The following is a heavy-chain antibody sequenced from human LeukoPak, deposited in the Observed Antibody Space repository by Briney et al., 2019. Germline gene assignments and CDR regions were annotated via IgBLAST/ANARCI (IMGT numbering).Heavy chain of an antibody. V-gene: IGHV3-53*01. D-gene: IGHD5-18*01. Sequence: GGSLRLSCAASGFIVSSNHMSWVRQAPGKGLEWVSVIYSGGGTYYAGSVKGRFTISRDKSKNTLYLQMNSLRAEDTALFYCAARWGYNGFDIWGQGTMVAVSS. CDR2: IYSGGGT. CDR1: GFIVSSNH. J-gene: IGHJ3*02. CDR3: AARWGYNGFDI.